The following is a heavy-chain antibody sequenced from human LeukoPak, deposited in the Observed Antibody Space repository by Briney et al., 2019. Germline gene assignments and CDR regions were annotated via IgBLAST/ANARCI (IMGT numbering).Heavy chain of an antibody. J-gene: IGHJ5*02. CDR1: GGSISSYY. CDR2: IYYSGST. D-gene: IGHD5-24*01. Sequence: SETLSLTCTVTGGSISSYYWSWIRQPPGKGLEWIGYIYYSGSTNYNPSLKSRVTISVDTSKNQFSLKLSSVTAADAAVYYCARHAGMATISGHWFDPWGQGTLVTVSS. CDR3: ARHAGMATISGHWFDP. V-gene: IGHV4-59*08.